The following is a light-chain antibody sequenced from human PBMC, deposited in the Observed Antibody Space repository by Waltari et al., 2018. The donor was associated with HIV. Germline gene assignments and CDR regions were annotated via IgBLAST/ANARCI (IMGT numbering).Light chain of an antibody. CDR3: ACWDRSGDYIL. V-gene: IGLV3-19*01. Sequence: SSELTQDPAVSVALGQTVKIACLGDSLRQSYASWYRLRPGQAPQLLVYGKNSRPSGIPDRFSASSSGNRAFLTITGARAEDEADYYCACWDRSGDYILFGGGTSLTGL. CDR2: GKN. J-gene: IGLJ2*01. CDR1: SLRQSY.